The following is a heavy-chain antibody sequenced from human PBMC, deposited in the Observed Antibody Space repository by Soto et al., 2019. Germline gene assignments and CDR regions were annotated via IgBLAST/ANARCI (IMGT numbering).Heavy chain of an antibody. CDR3: ASLVGATYGRKHFDY. CDR2: IGSGGTRR. Sequence: PGGSLRLSCAASGFSFSSYEMNWVRQAPGKGLEWISYIGSGGTRRYYADSVKGRFTISRDNAKNSLYLQMSNLRADDTAIYYCASLVGATYGRKHFDYWGQGTLVTVSS. J-gene: IGHJ4*02. CDR1: GFSFSSYE. D-gene: IGHD1-26*01. V-gene: IGHV3-48*03.